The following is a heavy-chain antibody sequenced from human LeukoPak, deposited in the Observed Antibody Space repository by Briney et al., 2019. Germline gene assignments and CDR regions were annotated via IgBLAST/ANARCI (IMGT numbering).Heavy chain of an antibody. CDR1: GFTSIAYA. J-gene: IGHJ4*02. D-gene: IGHD1-26*01. CDR2: ISGGGVTT. CDR3: AKDGPPRGMSVSYYRGVFDL. V-gene: IGHV3-23*01. Sequence: GGSLRLSCVGSGFTSIAYALTWARQAPGKGLEWVSGISGGGVTTYYADSVKGRFTISRDNSKNTLYLQMNSLRADDTAVFYCAKDGPPRGMSVSYYRGVFDLRGQGTLVTVSS.